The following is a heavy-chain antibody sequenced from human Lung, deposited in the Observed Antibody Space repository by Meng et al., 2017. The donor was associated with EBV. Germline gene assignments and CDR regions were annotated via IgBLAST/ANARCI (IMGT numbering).Heavy chain of an antibody. J-gene: IGHJ5*02. CDR1: GASIRSASNY. Sequence: QVSLQESCPPLGGPSQTRSLSCTVSGASIRSASNYWTWIRQRPGRGLEWIGYIYYSGSTYYNPSLNSLVTISVDTSKNQFSLKLSSVTAADTAVYYCARVVAGRYNWFDPWGQGTLVTVSS. V-gene: IGHV4-31*01. CDR2: IYYSGST. D-gene: IGHD6-6*01. CDR3: ARVVAGRYNWFDP.